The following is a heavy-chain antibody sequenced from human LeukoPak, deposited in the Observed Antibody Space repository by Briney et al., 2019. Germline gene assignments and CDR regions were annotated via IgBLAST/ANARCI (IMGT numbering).Heavy chain of an antibody. Sequence: GGSLRLSCAASGFTFSSYGMHWVRQAPGKGLEWVAVILSDGSKEFYTDSVKGRFTISRDNSKNTLYLQMNSLRAEDTAVYYCARRWLVGATSYFDYWGQGTLVTVSS. V-gene: IGHV3-33*01. D-gene: IGHD1-26*01. J-gene: IGHJ4*02. CDR1: GFTFSSYG. CDR3: ARRWLVGATSYFDY. CDR2: ILSDGSKE.